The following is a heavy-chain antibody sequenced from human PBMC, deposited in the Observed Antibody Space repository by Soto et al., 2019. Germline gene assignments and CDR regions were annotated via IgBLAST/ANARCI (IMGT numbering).Heavy chain of an antibody. CDR3: ATGGNYYDTRALAY. D-gene: IGHD3-22*01. Sequence: QVQLVQSVAEVKKPGSSVKVSCKASGDSFSSYAISWVRQAPGHGLEWMGRIIPICGTPNDAQRDEGRVTITADESTSTANMELSSLRSDDTAVYYCATGGNYYDTRALAYWGQGTLVTVSS. J-gene: IGHJ4*02. V-gene: IGHV1-69*01. CDR2: IIPICGTP. CDR1: GDSFSSYA.